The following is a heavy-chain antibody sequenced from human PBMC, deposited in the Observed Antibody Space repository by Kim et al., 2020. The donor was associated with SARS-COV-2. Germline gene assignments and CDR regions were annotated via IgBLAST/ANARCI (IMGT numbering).Heavy chain of an antibody. V-gene: IGHV4-39*01. Sequence: SETLSLTCNVSGGSISSSSYYWGWIRQPPGKGLEWIGSIYYSGSTYYNPSLKSRVTISVDTSKNQFSLKLSSVTAADTAVYYCARAGGATTRSWFDPWGQGTLVTVSS. CDR2: IYYSGST. CDR3: ARAGGATTRSWFDP. D-gene: IGHD1-26*01. J-gene: IGHJ5*02. CDR1: GGSISSSSYY.